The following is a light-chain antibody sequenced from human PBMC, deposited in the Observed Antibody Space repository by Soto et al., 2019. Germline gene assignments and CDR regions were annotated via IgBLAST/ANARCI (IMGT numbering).Light chain of an antibody. CDR3: QQYSNGPPWP. Sequence: TQSPGPLSLYRGDRANLYDTASQSVSSSYLAWYQQKPGQAPRLLISAASTRATGIPARFSGSGSGTEFTLTISSLQSEDFAVCYCQQYSNGPPWPVAQVTKV. CDR1: QSVSSSY. CDR2: AAS. J-gene: IGKJ1*01. V-gene: IGKV3-15*01.